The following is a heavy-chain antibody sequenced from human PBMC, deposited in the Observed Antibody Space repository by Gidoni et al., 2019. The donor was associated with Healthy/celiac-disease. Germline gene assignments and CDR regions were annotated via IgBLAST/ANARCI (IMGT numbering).Heavy chain of an antibody. Sequence: EVQLVESGGGLVKPGGSLRLSCAASGFTFSNAWMSWVRQAPGKGLEWVGRIKSKTDGGTTDYAAPVKGRFTISRDDSKNTLYLQMNSLKTEDTAVYYCTKGDSSGWYDGYWGQGTLVTVSS. CDR3: TKGDSSGWYDGY. CDR2: IKSKTDGGTT. J-gene: IGHJ4*02. CDR1: GFTFSNAW. D-gene: IGHD6-19*01. V-gene: IGHV3-15*01.